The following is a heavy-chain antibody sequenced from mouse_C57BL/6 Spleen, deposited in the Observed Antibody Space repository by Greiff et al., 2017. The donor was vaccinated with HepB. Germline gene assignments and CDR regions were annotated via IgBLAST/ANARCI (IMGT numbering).Heavy chain of an antibody. CDR1: GYTFTSYW. CDR3: ARREDDYAWFAY. Sequence: VKLQQPGAELVKPGASVKLSCKASGYTFTSYWMHWVKQRPGQGLEWIGMIHPNSGSTNYNEKFKSKATLTVDKSSSTAYMQLSSLTSEDSAVYYCARREDDYAWFAYWGQGTLVTVSA. D-gene: IGHD2-4*01. CDR2: IHPNSGST. J-gene: IGHJ3*01. V-gene: IGHV1-64*01.